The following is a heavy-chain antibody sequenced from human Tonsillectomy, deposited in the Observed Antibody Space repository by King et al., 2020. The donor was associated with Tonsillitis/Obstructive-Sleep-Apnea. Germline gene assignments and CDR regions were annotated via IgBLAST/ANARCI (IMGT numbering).Heavy chain of an antibody. V-gene: IGHV4-39*01. CDR3: ARLLYSSSWSHGYYYMDV. CDR1: GGAISSSGHY. Sequence: QLQESGPGLVKPSETLSLTCTVSGGAISSSGHYWGWIRQPPGKGLEWIGSTYYSGSTSYNPSLKSRVTISVDTSKNQFSLKVRSVTASDTAVYYCARLLYSSSWSHGYYYMDVWAKGPRSPSP. D-gene: IGHD6-13*01. J-gene: IGHJ6*03. CDR2: TYYSGST.